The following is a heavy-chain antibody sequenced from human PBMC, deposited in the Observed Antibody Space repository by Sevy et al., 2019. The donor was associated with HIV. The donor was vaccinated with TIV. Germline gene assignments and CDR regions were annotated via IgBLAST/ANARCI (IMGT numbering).Heavy chain of an antibody. Sequence: ASVKVSCKASGFTFTGYYMHWVRQAPGQGLEWMGWINPNSGGTNYAQKFQGRVTMTRDTSIPTAYMEVSRLTSDDTAVYYCARGQEYSSSWYVSWGQGTRVTVSS. CDR1: GFTFTGYY. J-gene: IGHJ5*01. D-gene: IGHD6-13*01. CDR2: INPNSGGT. V-gene: IGHV1-2*02. CDR3: ARGQEYSSSWYVS.